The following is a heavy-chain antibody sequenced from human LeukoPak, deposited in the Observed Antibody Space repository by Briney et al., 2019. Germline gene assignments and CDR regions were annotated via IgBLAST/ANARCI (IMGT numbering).Heavy chain of an antibody. Sequence: QPGRSLRLSCVVSGFTFSAYGMHWVRQAPGKGLEWVAVISYDESNIQYVDSVKGRFTISRDNSKNTLYLQMNSLRAEDTAVYYCAKQREGISWSPDYWGQGTLVTVSS. CDR3: AKQREGISWSPDY. D-gene: IGHD1-26*01. CDR1: GFTFSAYG. CDR2: ISYDESNI. V-gene: IGHV3-30*18. J-gene: IGHJ4*02.